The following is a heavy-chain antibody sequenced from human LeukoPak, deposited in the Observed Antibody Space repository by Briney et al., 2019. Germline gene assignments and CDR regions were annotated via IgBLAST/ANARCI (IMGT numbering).Heavy chain of an antibody. CDR2: ISGSGGST. CDR1: GFTFSSYA. D-gene: IGHD6-13*01. CDR3: AKDGDSSRRPEYFQR. Sequence: AGGSLRLSCAASGFTFSSYAMSWVRQAPGKGLEWVSAISGSGGSTYYADSVKGRFTISRDNSKNTLYLQMNSLRAEDTAVYYCAKDGDSSRRPEYFQRWGQGTLVTVSS. V-gene: IGHV3-23*01. J-gene: IGHJ1*01.